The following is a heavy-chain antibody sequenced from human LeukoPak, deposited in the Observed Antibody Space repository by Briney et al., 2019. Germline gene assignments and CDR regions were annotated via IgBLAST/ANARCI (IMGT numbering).Heavy chain of an antibody. CDR1: GFTFSSYG. CDR2: IWYDGSNK. J-gene: IGHJ4*02. CDR3: ARDRSVRYCDY. V-gene: IGHV3-33*01. Sequence: GGSLRLSCAASGFTFSSYGMHWVRQAPGKGLEWVAIIWYDGSNKYYADSVKGRFTISRDNSRNTLYLQMNSPRAEDTAVYYCARDRSVRYCDYWGQGTLVTVFS. D-gene: IGHD3-3*01.